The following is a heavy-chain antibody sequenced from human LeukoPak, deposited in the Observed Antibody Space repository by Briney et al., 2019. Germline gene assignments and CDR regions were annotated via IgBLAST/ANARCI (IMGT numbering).Heavy chain of an antibody. V-gene: IGHV4-4*07. CDR3: ARSARFNYFYMDV. CDR2: IYASGSI. D-gene: IGHD2-15*01. CDR1: GGSITNFF. Sequence: SETLSLTCSVSGGSITNFFWTWIRQPAGKGLEYIGRIYASGSIDYNPSLKSRVTMSVDTSNNQFTLNLTSVTAADTALYFCARSARFNYFYMDVWGKGTSVTVSS. J-gene: IGHJ6*03.